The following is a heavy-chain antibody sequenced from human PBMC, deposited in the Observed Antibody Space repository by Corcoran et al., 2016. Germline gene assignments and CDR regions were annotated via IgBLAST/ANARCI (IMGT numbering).Heavy chain of an antibody. CDR2: IWYDGSNK. J-gene: IGHJ2*01. CDR3: ARDRDSSYYDL. D-gene: IGHD2-15*01. Sequence: QVQLVESGGGVVQPGRSLRLSCAASGFTFRNYGMHWVRQAPGKGLEWVTFIWYDGSNKYYVDSVEGRFTISRDNSKNTLSLQMNSLRAEDTAIYFCARDRDSSYYDLWCRGTLVTVSS. V-gene: IGHV3-33*01. CDR1: GFTFRNYG.